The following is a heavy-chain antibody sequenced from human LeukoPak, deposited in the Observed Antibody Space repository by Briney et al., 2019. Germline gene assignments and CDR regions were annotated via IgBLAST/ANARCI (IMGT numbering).Heavy chain of an antibody. CDR3: AKDPSTLTIRDDY. J-gene: IGHJ4*02. CDR2: ISGSGANT. Sequence: PGGSLRLSCAASGFSFNMYGMSWVRQAPGKGLEWISTISGSGANTHYADSVKGRFTISRDSSKNTVYVQMNSLRAEDTVVYYCAKDPSTLTIRDDYWGQGTLVTVSS. V-gene: IGHV3-23*01. D-gene: IGHD5-24*01. CDR1: GFSFNMYG.